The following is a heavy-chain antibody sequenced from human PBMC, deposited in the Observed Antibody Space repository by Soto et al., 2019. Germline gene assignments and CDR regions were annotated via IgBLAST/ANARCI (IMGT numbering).Heavy chain of an antibody. CDR2: IYYSGST. CDR1: GGSISSGGYY. CDR3: ASSITIFGVGPIF. D-gene: IGHD3-3*01. J-gene: IGHJ4*02. Sequence: HSETLSLTCTVSGGSISSGGYYWSWIRQHPGKGLEWIGYIYYSGSTNYNPSLKSRVTISVDTSKNQFSLKLSSVTAADTAVYYCASSITIFGVGPIFWGQGTLVTVSS. V-gene: IGHV4-61*08.